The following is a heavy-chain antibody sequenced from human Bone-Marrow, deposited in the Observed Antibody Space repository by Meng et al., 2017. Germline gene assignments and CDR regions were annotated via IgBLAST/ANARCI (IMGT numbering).Heavy chain of an antibody. CDR1: GGSISSYY. D-gene: IGHD2-15*01. Sequence: SETLSLTCTVSGGSISSYYWSWIRQPAGKGLEWIGRIYTSGSTNYNPSLKSRVTMSVDTSKNQFSLKLSSVTAADTAVYYCARDSCSGVSCYYFDYWGQGTLVTVSS. CDR2: IYTSGST. CDR3: ARDSCSGVSCYYFDY. J-gene: IGHJ4*02. V-gene: IGHV4-4*07.